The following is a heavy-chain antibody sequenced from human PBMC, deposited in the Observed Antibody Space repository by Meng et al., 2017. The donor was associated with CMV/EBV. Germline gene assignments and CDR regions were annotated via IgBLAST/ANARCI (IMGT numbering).Heavy chain of an antibody. J-gene: IGHJ4*02. D-gene: IGHD2-2*01. V-gene: IGHV3-73*01. CDR1: GFTFSGSA. CDR3: TTNSYLGYCSSTSCVGY. CDR2: IRSKANSYAT. Sequence: GGPLRLSCAASGFTFSGSAMHWVRQASGKGLEWVGRIRSKANSYATAYAASVKGRFTISRDDSKNTAYLQMNSLKTEDTAVYYCTTNSYLGYCSSTSCVGYWGQGTLVTVSS.